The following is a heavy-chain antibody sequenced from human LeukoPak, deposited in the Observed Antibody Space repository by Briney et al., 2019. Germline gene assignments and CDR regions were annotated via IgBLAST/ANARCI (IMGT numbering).Heavy chain of an antibody. CDR3: ASSVEYSSSSSYYYYGMDV. Sequence: GASVKVFCKASGYTFTSYGISWVRQAPGQGLEWMGWISAYNGNTNYAQKLQGRVTMTTDTSTSTAYMELRSLRSDDTAVYYCASSVEYSSSSSYYYYGMDVWGQGTTVTVSS. CDR1: GYTFTSYG. J-gene: IGHJ6*02. CDR2: ISAYNGNT. V-gene: IGHV1-18*01. D-gene: IGHD6-6*01.